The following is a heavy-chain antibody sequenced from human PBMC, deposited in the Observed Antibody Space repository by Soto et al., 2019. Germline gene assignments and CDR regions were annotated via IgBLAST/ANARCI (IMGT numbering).Heavy chain of an antibody. Sequence: PSQTLSLTCAISGDSVSSNSAAWNWIRQSPSRGLEWLGRTYYRSKWYNDYAVSVKSRITINPDTSKNQFSLQLNSVTPEDTAVYYCARDLVDYDILTGYYPDDAFDIWGQGTMVTVS. J-gene: IGHJ3*02. CDR2: TYYRSKWYN. D-gene: IGHD3-9*01. V-gene: IGHV6-1*01. CDR1: GDSVSSNSAA. CDR3: ARDLVDYDILTGYYPDDAFDI.